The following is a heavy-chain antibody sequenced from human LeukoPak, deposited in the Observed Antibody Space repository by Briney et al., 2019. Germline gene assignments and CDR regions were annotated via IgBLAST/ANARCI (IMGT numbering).Heavy chain of an antibody. D-gene: IGHD2-2*01. CDR1: GGSISSYH. CDR2: LYNSGST. V-gene: IGHV4-59*12. CDR3: ARDYCSSTSCLFDY. Sequence: PSETLSLTCTVSGGSISSYHWSWFRQAPGKGLEWIGYLYNSGSTNFNPSLKSRVTISVDTSKNQFSLKLSSVTAADTAVYYCARDYCSSTSCLFDYWGQGTLVTVSS. J-gene: IGHJ4*02.